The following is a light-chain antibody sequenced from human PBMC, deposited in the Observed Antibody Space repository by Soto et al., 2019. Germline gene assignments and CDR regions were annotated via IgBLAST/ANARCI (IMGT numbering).Light chain of an antibody. J-gene: IGLJ3*02. CDR1: SSNIGSNA. V-gene: IGLV1-44*01. Sequence: QAVVTQPPSASGTPGQRVTISCSGSSSNIGSNAVSLYQQLPGTAPKLLIYNDNQRPSGVPDRFSASKSGTSASLAISGLQSEDEADYYCAAWDDSLNARGVFGGGTKVTVL. CDR3: AAWDDSLNARGV. CDR2: NDN.